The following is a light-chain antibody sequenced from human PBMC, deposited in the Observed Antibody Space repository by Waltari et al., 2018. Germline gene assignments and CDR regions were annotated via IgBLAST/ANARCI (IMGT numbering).Light chain of an antibody. CDR3: QQYNNWPL. CDR1: QRISNY. V-gene: IGKV1-39*01. Sequence: DIQMTQSPSSLSASEGDRVTITCRASQRISNYLNWYQQKPGKAPNLLIYAASSLQSGVPSRFSGSGSGTEFTLTISSLQSEDFAVYYCQQYNNWPLFGQGTRLEIK. CDR2: AAS. J-gene: IGKJ5*01.